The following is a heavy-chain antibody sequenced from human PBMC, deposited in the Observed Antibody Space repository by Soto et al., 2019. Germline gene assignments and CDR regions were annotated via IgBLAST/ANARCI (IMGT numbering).Heavy chain of an antibody. V-gene: IGHV4-34*01. Sequence: SETLSLTCAVYGGSFSGYYWSWIRQPPGKGLEWIGEINHSGSTNYNPSLKSRVTISVDTSKNQFSLKLSSVTAADTAVYYCARGVIDYYNGSGYLYYFDYWGQGTLVTVSS. CDR1: GGSFSGYY. D-gene: IGHD3-22*01. CDR3: ARGVIDYYNGSGYLYYFDY. CDR2: INHSGST. J-gene: IGHJ4*02.